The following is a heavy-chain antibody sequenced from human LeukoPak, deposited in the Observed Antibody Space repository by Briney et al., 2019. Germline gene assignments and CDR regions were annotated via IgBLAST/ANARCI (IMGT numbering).Heavy chain of an antibody. CDR1: GGTFSSYA. D-gene: IGHD2-2*01. CDR3: AAIQYCSSTSCYRFYTDV. CDR2: IIPIFGTA. J-gene: IGHJ6*03. V-gene: IGHV1-69*05. Sequence: GASVKVSCKASGGTFSSYAISWVRQAPGQGLEWMGGIIPIFGTANYAQKFQERVTITRDMSTSTAYMELSSLRSEDTAVYYCAAIQYCSSTSCYRFYTDVWGKGTTVTVSS.